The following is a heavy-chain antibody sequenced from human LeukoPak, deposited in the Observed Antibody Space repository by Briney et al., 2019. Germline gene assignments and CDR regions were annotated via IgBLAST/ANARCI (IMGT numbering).Heavy chain of an antibody. CDR1: GGTFSSYT. CDR3: AGSDYYYDSSYYARGYFDY. J-gene: IGHJ4*02. Sequence: GASVKVSCKASGGTFSSYTISWVRQAPGQGLEWMGGIIPIFGTANYAQKFQDRVTITADKSTSTAYMELSSLRSEDTAVYYCAGSDYYYDSSYYARGYFDYWGQGTLVTVSS. V-gene: IGHV1-69*06. D-gene: IGHD3-22*01. CDR2: IIPIFGTA.